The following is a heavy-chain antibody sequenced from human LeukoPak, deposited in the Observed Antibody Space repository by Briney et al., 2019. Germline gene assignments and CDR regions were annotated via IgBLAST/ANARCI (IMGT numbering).Heavy chain of an antibody. CDR2: ISYDGSNK. J-gene: IGHJ4*02. D-gene: IGHD5-24*01. Sequence: GGSLRLSCAASGFTFSSYGMHWVRQAPGKGLEWVAVISYDGSNKYYADSVKGRFTISRDNSKSTLYLQMNSLRAEDTAVYYCAKDWHSRDGYNWGQGTLVTVSS. V-gene: IGHV3-30*18. CDR1: GFTFSSYG. CDR3: AKDWHSRDGYN.